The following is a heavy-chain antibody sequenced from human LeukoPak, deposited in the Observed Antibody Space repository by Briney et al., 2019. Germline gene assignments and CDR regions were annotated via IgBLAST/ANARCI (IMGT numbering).Heavy chain of an antibody. J-gene: IGHJ5*02. CDR1: GGSISSYY. D-gene: IGHD6-19*01. Sequence: SETLSLTCTVSGGSISSYYWSWIRQPPGKGLEWIGYIYYSGSTNYNPSLKSRVTISVDTSKNQFSLKLSSVTAADTAVYYCARDGALAVAGRDNWFDPWGQGTLVTVSS. V-gene: IGHV4-59*01. CDR2: IYYSGST. CDR3: ARDGALAVAGRDNWFDP.